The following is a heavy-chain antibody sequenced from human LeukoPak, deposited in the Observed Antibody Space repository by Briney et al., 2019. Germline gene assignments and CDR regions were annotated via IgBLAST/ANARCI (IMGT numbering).Heavy chain of an antibody. D-gene: IGHD6-25*01. Sequence: KPSETLSLTCTVSGYSISSGYYWGWIRQPPGKGLEWIGSIYHSGSTYYNPSLKSRVTISVDTSKNQFSLKLSSVTAADTAVYNCARDRPKAETDYWGQGTLVTVSS. CDR3: ARDRPKAETDY. CDR2: IYHSGST. CDR1: GYSISSGYY. J-gene: IGHJ4*02. V-gene: IGHV4-38-2*02.